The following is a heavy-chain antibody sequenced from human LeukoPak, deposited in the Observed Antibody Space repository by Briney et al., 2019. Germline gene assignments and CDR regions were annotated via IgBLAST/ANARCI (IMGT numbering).Heavy chain of an antibody. CDR2: IYYSGST. CDR3: SGGHRPPELDFDY. V-gene: IGHV4-59*08. Sequence: SETLSLTCTVCGGSISSYYWSWIRQPPGKGLEWIGYIYYSGSTNYNPSLKSRVTISVYTSKNQFSLKLSSVTAADTAVYYCSGGHRPPELDFDYWGQGTLVTVSS. D-gene: IGHD6-19*01. CDR1: GGSISSYY. J-gene: IGHJ4*02.